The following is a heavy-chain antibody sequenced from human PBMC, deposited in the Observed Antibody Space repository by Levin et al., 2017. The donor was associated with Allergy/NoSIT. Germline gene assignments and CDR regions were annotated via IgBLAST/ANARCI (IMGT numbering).Heavy chain of an antibody. CDR3: ARGRVYYYGSGNVWFDP. J-gene: IGHJ5*02. D-gene: IGHD3-10*01. Sequence: SETLSLTCAVYGGSFSGYYWSWIRQPPGKGLEWIGEINHSGSTNYNPSLKSRVTISVDTSKNQFSLKLSSVTAADTAVYYCARGRVYYYGSGNVWFDPWGQGTLVTVSS. V-gene: IGHV4-34*01. CDR1: GGSFSGYY. CDR2: INHSGST.